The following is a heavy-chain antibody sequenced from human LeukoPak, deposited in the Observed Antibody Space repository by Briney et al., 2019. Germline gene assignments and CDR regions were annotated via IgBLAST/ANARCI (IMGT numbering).Heavy chain of an antibody. V-gene: IGHV3-30*03. Sequence: PGGSLRLSCAASGFTFSSYGMHWVRQAPGKGLEWVAVISYDGSNKYYADSVKGRFTISRDNSKNTLYLQMNSLRAEDTAVYYXXSGSDXXSGYYIPPPLDYWGQGTLVTVSS. CDR1: GFTFSSYG. D-gene: IGHD3-3*01. CDR3: XSGSDXXSGYYIPPPLDY. CDR2: ISYDGSNK. J-gene: IGHJ4*02.